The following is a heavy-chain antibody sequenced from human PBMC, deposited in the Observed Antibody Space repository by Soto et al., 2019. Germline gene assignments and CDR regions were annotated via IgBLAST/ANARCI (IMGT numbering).Heavy chain of an antibody. V-gene: IGHV3-33*01. CDR2: IWYDGSNK. CDR1: GFTFSSYG. Sequence: PGGSLRLSCAASGFTFSSYGMHWVRQAPGKGLEWVAVIWYDGSNKYYADSVKGRFTISRDNSKNTLYLQMNSLRAEDTAVYYCARDRDSSGWYLEKYNWFDPWGQGTLVNVSS. J-gene: IGHJ5*02. CDR3: ARDRDSSGWYLEKYNWFDP. D-gene: IGHD6-19*01.